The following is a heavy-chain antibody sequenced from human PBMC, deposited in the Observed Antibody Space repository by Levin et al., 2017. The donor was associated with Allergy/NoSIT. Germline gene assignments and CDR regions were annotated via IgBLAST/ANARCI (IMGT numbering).Heavy chain of an antibody. Sequence: GESLKISCAASGFTFSSYGMHWVRQAPGKGLEWVAVISYDGSNKYYADSVKGRFTISRDNSKNTLYLQMNSLRAEDTAVYYCAKAGHYYYMDVWGKGTTVTVSS. CDR1: GFTFSSYG. CDR3: AKAGHYYYMDV. CDR2: ISYDGSNK. J-gene: IGHJ6*03. V-gene: IGHV3-30*18.